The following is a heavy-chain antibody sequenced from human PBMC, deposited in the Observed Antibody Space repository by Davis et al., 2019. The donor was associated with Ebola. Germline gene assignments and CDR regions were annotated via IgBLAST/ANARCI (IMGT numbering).Heavy chain of an antibody. D-gene: IGHD4-23*01. CDR2: IQNGGSP. CDR3: ARGDYAGSSFDY. V-gene: IGHV4-4*09. CDR1: GGSISSYY. J-gene: IGHJ4*02. Sequence: GSLRLSCSVSGGSISSYYWNWIRQPPGKGLEWVGCIQNGGSPIYNPSLKSRVTLSVDRSTNQCSLKLTSVTAADTAVYYCARGDYAGSSFDYWGQGTLVTVSS.